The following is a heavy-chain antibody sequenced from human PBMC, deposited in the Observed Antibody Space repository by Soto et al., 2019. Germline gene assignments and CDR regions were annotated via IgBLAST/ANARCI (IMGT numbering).Heavy chain of an antibody. Sequence: QLQLQESGPGLVKPSETLSLTCTVSGGSISSSSYYWGWIRQPPGKGLEWIGSIYYSGSTYYNPSLKSRVTISVDTSKNQFSLKLSSVTAADTAVYYCASTHYGDYVGIYYYYYGMDVWGQGTTVTVSS. V-gene: IGHV4-39*01. J-gene: IGHJ6*02. D-gene: IGHD4-17*01. CDR1: GGSISSSSYY. CDR3: ASTHYGDYVGIYYYYYGMDV. CDR2: IYYSGST.